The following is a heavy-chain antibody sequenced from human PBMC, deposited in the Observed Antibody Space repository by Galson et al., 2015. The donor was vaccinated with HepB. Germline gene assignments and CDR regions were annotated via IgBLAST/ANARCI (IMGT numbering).Heavy chain of an antibody. Sequence: SVKVSCKASGYTFTGYYMHWVRQAPGQGLEWMGWINPNSGGTNYAQKFQGRVTMTRDTSISTAYMELSRLRSDDTAVYYCARGPSSLITMVRGVMPYWGQGTLVTVSS. V-gene: IGHV1-2*02. D-gene: IGHD3-10*01. CDR3: ARGPSSLITMVRGVMPY. CDR1: GYTFTGYY. CDR2: INPNSGGT. J-gene: IGHJ4*02.